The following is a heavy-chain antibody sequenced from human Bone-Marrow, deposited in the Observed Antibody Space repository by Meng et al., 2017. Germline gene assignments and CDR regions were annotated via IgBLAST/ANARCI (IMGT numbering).Heavy chain of an antibody. CDR1: GFTFRNAW. V-gene: IGHV3-15*01. Sequence: ESLKISWAASGFTFRNAWMSWVRQAPGKGLEGVGRIKSKTDGGTTHYAAPVKGRFTISRDESKNTLYLQISSLKTEDTAVYYYTTDGSVTRSDHRRTGYWGQGTLVTVSS. D-gene: IGHD3-3*01. J-gene: IGHJ4*02. CDR2: IKSKTDGGTT. CDR3: TTDGSVTRSDHRRTGY.